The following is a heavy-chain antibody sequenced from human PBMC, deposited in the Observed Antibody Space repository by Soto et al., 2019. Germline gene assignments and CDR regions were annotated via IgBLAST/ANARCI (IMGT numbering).Heavy chain of an antibody. Sequence: ASVKVSCRASGYSFSTYDISWLRQAPGQGPEWMGRISPKNGNTNYAQNFQDTVTMTADTSSSTAYMELRGLRSDDTAEYYCATPYDSGFDPLGQGTLVTVSS. V-gene: IGHV1-18*04. J-gene: IGHJ5*02. CDR2: ISPKNGNT. D-gene: IGHD3-3*01. CDR3: ATPYDSGFDP. CDR1: GYSFSTYD.